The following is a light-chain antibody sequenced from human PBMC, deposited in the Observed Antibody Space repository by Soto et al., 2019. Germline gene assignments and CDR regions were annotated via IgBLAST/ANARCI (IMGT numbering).Light chain of an antibody. V-gene: IGKV2-28*01. CDR2: LGF. CDR3: MQALQTPYT. J-gene: IGKJ2*01. Sequence: EIVMTQSPPSLTVTPGEPASISCRSSQRLLHSNGSIFLDWYLQKPGQSPQLLIYLGFNRASGVPDRVSGSAAGTDFTLKISRVEAEDVGVYYCMQALQTPYTFGQGTKLEIK. CDR1: QRLLHSNGSIF.